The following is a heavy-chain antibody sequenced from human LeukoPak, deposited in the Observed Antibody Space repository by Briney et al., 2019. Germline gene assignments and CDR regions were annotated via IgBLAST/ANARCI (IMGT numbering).Heavy chain of an antibody. CDR3: ARDSDGVAGTRAYFQH. CDR1: GFTVSTKY. V-gene: IGHV3-53*01. J-gene: IGHJ1*01. CDR2: IYSGGST. Sequence: PGGSLRLSCAASGFTVSTKYMTWVRQAPGKGLEWVSVIYSGGSTYYADSVKGRFTISRDNSKNTLYLQMNSLRAEDTAVYYCARDSDGVAGTRAYFQHWGQGTLVTVSS. D-gene: IGHD6-19*01.